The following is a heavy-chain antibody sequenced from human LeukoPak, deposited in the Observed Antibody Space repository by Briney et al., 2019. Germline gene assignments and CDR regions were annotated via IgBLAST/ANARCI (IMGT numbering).Heavy chain of an antibody. CDR1: GGSISSSSYY. D-gene: IGHD3-9*01. J-gene: IGHJ4*02. CDR3: ARQDYDLLTGYSDYFDY. Sequence: SETLSLTCTVSGGSISSSSYYWGWIRQPPGKGLEWIGSSYYSGSTYYNPSLPSRVTISVDTSKNQFSLKLSSVTAADTAVYYCARQDYDLLTGYSDYFDYWGQGTLVTVSS. CDR2: SYYSGST. V-gene: IGHV4-39*01.